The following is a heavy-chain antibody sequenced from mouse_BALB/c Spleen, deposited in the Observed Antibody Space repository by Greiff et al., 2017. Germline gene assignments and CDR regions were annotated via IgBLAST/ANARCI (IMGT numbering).Heavy chain of an antibody. V-gene: IGHV14-3*02. D-gene: IGHD1-1*01. Sequence: VQLKESGAELVKPGASVKLSCTASGFNIKDTYMHWVKQRPEQGLEWIGRIDPANGNTKYDPKFQGKATITADTSSNTAYLQLSSLTSEDTAVYYCATSVVGRYYYAMDYWGQGTSVTVSS. CDR2: IDPANGNT. CDR3: ATSVVGRYYYAMDY. J-gene: IGHJ4*01. CDR1: GFNIKDTY.